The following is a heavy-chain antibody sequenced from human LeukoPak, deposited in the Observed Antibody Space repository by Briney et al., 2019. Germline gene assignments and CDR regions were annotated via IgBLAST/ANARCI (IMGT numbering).Heavy chain of an antibody. CDR2: IYTSGST. Sequence: SETLSLTCTVSGGSISSYYWSWIRQPPGKGLEWIGYIYTSGSTNYNPSLKSRVTISVDTSKNQFSLKLSSVTAADTAVYYCARNNAPDNWGYGFDYGGQGTLVTVS. V-gene: IGHV4-4*09. D-gene: IGHD7-27*01. CDR3: ARNNAPDNWGYGFDY. J-gene: IGHJ4*02. CDR1: GGSISSYY.